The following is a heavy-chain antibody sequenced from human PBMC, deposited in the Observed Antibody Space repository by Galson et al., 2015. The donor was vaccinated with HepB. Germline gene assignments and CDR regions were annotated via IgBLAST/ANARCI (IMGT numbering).Heavy chain of an antibody. J-gene: IGHJ3*02. CDR3: ARARGGNNWYPPRDVVDI. CDR2: ISYDGSNK. Sequence: SLRLSCAASGFTFSTYAMHWVRLAPGKGLGWVAVISYDGSNKYYADSVKGRFTISRHNFNNMLYLQMNSLRAEDTAVYYCARARGGNNWYPPRDVVDIWGQGTMVTVSS. V-gene: IGHV3-30*04. CDR1: GFTFSTYA. D-gene: IGHD1-1*01.